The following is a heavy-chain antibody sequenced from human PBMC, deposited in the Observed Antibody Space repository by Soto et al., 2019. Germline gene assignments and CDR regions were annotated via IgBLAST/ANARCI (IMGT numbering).Heavy chain of an antibody. V-gene: IGHV3-53*01. CDR1: GFTVSSNY. D-gene: IGHD3-9*01. Sequence: GVSLRLSCAASGFTVSSNYVSWVRQAPGKGLEWVSVIYSGGSTYYADSVKGRFTISRDNFKNTLYLQMNSLRAEDTAVYYCARGEKYYDILTGPHDAFDIWGQGTMVNVSS. CDR2: IYSGGST. J-gene: IGHJ3*02. CDR3: ARGEKYYDILTGPHDAFDI.